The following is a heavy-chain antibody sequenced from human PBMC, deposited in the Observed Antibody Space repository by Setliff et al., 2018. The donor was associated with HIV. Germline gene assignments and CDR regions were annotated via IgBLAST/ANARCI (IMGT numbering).Heavy chain of an antibody. V-gene: IGHV4-59*11. J-gene: IGHJ4*02. CDR2: IYSTGST. CDR3: AKGAGFYGDYTFDH. Sequence: PSETLSLTCTASGPSINIHYWSWIRQSPGKGFEWIGYIYSTGSTNYNPSLQSRVTISMVASRNQFSLKVTSVTAADTAVYYCAKGAGFYGDYTFDHWGQGRQVTVSS. D-gene: IGHD4-17*01. CDR1: GPSINIHY.